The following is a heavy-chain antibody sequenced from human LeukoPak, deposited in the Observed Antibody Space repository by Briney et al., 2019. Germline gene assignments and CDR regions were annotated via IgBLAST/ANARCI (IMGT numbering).Heavy chain of an antibody. CDR2: IKQDGREI. D-gene: IGHD3-10*01. CDR1: GFIFSTYW. J-gene: IGHJ4*02. Sequence: GGSLRLSCAASGFIFSTYWMSWVRQAPGKGLEWVANIKQDGREIYYVDSVKGRFTISRDNAKNSLYLQMNSLRAEDTAVYYCARDYYGSGSYYGFDYWGQGTLVTVSS. V-gene: IGHV3-7*01. CDR3: ARDYYGSGSYYGFDY.